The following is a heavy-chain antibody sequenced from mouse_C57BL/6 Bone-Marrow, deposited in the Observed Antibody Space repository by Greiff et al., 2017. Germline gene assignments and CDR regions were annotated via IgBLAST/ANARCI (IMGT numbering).Heavy chain of an antibody. CDR1: GFSFTSYG. Sequence: QVQLQQSGPGLVQPSQSLSITCTVSGFSFTSYGVHWVRQSPGKGLEWLGVLWRGGSADYNAAFMSRLSITKENSKSTVYFKMSRLQADDTAIYYCAKEGHYGSSCLAYWGQGTLVTVSA. J-gene: IGHJ3*01. CDR3: AKEGHYGSSCLAY. D-gene: IGHD1-1*01. CDR2: LWRGGSA. V-gene: IGHV2-5*01.